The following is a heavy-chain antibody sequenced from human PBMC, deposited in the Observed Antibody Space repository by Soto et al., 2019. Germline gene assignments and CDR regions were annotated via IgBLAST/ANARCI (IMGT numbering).Heavy chain of an antibody. J-gene: IGHJ6*02. CDR1: GFTFSIYA. CDR2: ISSSGGTT. D-gene: IGHD1-1*01. CDR3: ANHFGEAPTETSSYSGVDV. Sequence: GGSLRLSCSASGFTFSIYAMSWVRQAPGKGLEWVSAISSSGGTTYYADSVKGRFTISRDNSKNTLYLQMNSLRAEDTAVYYCANHFGEAPTETSSYSGVDVWGQGTMVTVSS. V-gene: IGHV3-23*01.